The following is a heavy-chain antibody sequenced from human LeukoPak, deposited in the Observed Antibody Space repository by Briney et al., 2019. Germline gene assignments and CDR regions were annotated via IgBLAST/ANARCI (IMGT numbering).Heavy chain of an antibody. J-gene: IGHJ6*04. CDR1: GGSFSGYY. D-gene: IGHD2-15*01. Sequence: PSETLSLTCAVYGGSFSGYYWSWIRQPPGKGLEWIGEINHSGSTNYNPSLKSRVTISVDTSKNQFSLKLSSVTAADTAVYYCARWGGVVAATYYYYGMDVWGKGTTVTVSS. CDR2: INHSGST. CDR3: ARWGGVVAATYYYYGMDV. V-gene: IGHV4-34*01.